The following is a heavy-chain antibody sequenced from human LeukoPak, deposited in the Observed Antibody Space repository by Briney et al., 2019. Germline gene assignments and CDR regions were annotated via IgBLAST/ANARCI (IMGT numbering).Heavy chain of an antibody. D-gene: IGHD4-23*01. Sequence: GGSLRLSCAASVFTFSTYWMSWVRQAPGKGLEWVANINQDGSERYLVDSVKGRFTISRDNVKNSLFLQMNSLRAEDTAVYYCARAVAARSFYFDYCGQGTLVTVSS. CDR2: INQDGSER. CDR3: ARAVAARSFYFDY. CDR1: VFTFSTYW. V-gene: IGHV3-7*01. J-gene: IGHJ4*02.